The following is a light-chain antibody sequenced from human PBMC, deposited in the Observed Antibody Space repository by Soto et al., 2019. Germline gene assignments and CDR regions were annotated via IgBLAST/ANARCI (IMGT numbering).Light chain of an antibody. Sequence: QSVLTQPPSASGTPGQRVTISCSGSSSNIGSNYVYWYQQLPGTAPKLLIYRNNQRPSGVPDRFSGSKSGTSASLAISGLRSEDEADYYCAPWDDTLSGLVFGTGTKVTVL. CDR3: APWDDTLSGLV. J-gene: IGLJ1*01. CDR2: RNN. V-gene: IGLV1-47*01. CDR1: SSNIGSNY.